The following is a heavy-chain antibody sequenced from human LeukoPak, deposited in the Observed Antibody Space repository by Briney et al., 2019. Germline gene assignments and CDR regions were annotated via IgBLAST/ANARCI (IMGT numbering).Heavy chain of an antibody. J-gene: IGHJ4*02. Sequence: GGSLRLSCAASGFTFSDYYMSWIRQAPGKGLEWISYISSSGSTKYNAESVKGRFTISRDNAKNSLYLQMSSLRAKDTAVYYCARVKGVYAIDYWGQGTLVTVSS. CDR1: GFTFSDYY. D-gene: IGHD2-8*01. V-gene: IGHV3-11*01. CDR3: ARVKGVYAIDY. CDR2: ISSSGSTK.